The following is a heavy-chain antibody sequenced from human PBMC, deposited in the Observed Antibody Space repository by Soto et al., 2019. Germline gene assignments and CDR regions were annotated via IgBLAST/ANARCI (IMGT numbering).Heavy chain of an antibody. CDR1: GGTFSSYA. V-gene: IGHV1-69*13. J-gene: IGHJ4*02. Sequence: GASVKVSCKASGGTFSSYAISWVRQAPGQGLEWMGGIIPIFGTANYAQKFQGRVTITADESTSTAYMELSSLRSEDTAVYYCARDYPPYCSSTSCYPHFDYWGQGTLVTVSS. CDR3: ARDYPPYCSSTSCYPHFDY. CDR2: IIPIFGTA. D-gene: IGHD2-2*01.